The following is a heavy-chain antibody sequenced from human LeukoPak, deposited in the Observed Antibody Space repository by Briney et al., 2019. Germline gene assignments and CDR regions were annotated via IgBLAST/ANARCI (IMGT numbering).Heavy chain of an antibody. V-gene: IGHV3-33*01. Sequence: GRSLRLSCAASGFIFSNYGMHWVRQAPGKGLDWGAVIWYDGSRIYYADSVKGRFTISRDNSKNTLYLQMNSLRAEDTAVYYRARAYSSSSEANFDYWGQGTLVTVSS. J-gene: IGHJ4*02. D-gene: IGHD6-6*01. CDR1: GFIFSNYG. CDR2: IWYDGSRI. CDR3: ARAYSSSSEANFDY.